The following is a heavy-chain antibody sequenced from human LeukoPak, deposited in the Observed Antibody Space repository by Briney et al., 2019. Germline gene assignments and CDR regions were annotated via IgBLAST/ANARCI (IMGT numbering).Heavy chain of an antibody. D-gene: IGHD3-22*01. Sequence: GGSLRLSCAASGFIFSNYYLNWVRQAPGKGLEWVSCIHGSASYNYYADSVKGRFTISRDSAKNPLYLQMNSLRAEDTAVYYCAKGPYYDSSGYYPAKGGYFDYWGQGTLVTVSS. J-gene: IGHJ4*02. CDR2: IHGSASYN. CDR3: AKGPYYDSSGYYPAKGGYFDY. V-gene: IGHV3-21*04. CDR1: GFIFSNYY.